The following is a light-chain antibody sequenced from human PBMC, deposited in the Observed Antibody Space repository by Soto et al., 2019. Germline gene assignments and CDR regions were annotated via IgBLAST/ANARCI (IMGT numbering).Light chain of an antibody. CDR3: QQRSNWPPMYT. V-gene: IGKV1-5*01. CDR1: QSISDS. Sequence: DIPMTQSPSTLSASVGDRVTITCRASQSISDSLAWYQQKPGKAPKVLIHDASTLESGVPSRFSGSGSGTEFTLTISSLQPDDFAVYYCQQRSNWPPMYTFGQGTKLEIK. CDR2: DAS. J-gene: IGKJ2*01.